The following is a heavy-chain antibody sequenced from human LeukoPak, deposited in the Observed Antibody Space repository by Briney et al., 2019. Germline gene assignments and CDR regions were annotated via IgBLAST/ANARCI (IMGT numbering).Heavy chain of an antibody. CDR1: GFTFSGSA. D-gene: IGHD5-18*01. Sequence: GGSLRLSCAASGFTFSGSAMHWVRQASGKGLEWVGRIRSKANSYATAYAASVKGRFTISRDDSKNTAYLQMNSLKTEDTAVYYCTRLGAMVDYWGQGTLVTVSS. CDR2: IRSKANSYAT. J-gene: IGHJ4*02. V-gene: IGHV3-73*01. CDR3: TRLGAMVDY.